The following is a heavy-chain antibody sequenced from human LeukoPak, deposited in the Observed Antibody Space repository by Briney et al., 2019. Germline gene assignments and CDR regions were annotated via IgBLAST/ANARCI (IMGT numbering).Heavy chain of an antibody. Sequence: PGGSLRLSCAASGFTFSSYSMNWVRQAPGKGLGWVSSISSSSSYIYYADSVKGRFTISRDNAKNSLYLQMNSLRAEDTAVYYCASHSGSYFPYYYYGMDVWGQGTTVTVSS. CDR1: GFTFSSYS. V-gene: IGHV3-21*01. J-gene: IGHJ6*02. CDR2: ISSSSSYI. D-gene: IGHD1-26*01. CDR3: ASHSGSYFPYYYYGMDV.